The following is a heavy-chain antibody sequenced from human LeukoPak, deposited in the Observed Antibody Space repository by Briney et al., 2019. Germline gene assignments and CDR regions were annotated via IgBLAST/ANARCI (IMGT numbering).Heavy chain of an antibody. Sequence: GGSLRLSCAASGFTFSDWFVSWIPQAPGTGLEWGSYISNSGNTIYYADSVKGRFTISRDNAKKTVNLQMNSLRAEDTAIYYCARGHFGLDVWGQGTTVTVSS. CDR3: ARGHFGLDV. CDR2: ISNSGNTI. CDR1: GFTFSDWF. J-gene: IGHJ6*02. V-gene: IGHV3-11*01.